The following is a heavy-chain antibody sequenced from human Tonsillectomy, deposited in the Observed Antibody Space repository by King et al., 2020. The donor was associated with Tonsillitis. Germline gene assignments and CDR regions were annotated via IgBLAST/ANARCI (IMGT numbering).Heavy chain of an antibody. Sequence: VQLVESGGGLIQPGGSLRLSCAASGFTVSSNYMTWVRQAPGKGLEWVSVIYSGGSTYYADSVKGRFTASRDNSKNTLYLQMNSLRVEDTAVYYCARGGPISVAVTSSYWGQGTLVTVSS. D-gene: IGHD6-19*01. J-gene: IGHJ4*02. CDR2: IYSGGST. CDR3: ARGGPISVAVTSSY. V-gene: IGHV3-53*01. CDR1: GFTVSSNY.